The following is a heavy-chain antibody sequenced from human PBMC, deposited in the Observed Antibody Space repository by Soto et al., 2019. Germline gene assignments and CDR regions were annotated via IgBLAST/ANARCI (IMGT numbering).Heavy chain of an antibody. Sequence: EVLLVESGGDLVQPGGSLRLSCAASGFTFSNYDMHWVRQAPGKGLEYVSAINNNGVITYYANSVKGRFTISRDNSRNTLYLQVGSLRADDTALYYCARLLSLTGLDSWGQGTLVTVSS. CDR3: ARLLSLTGLDS. CDR2: INNNGVIT. J-gene: IGHJ5*01. D-gene: IGHD2-21*01. CDR1: GFTFSNYD. V-gene: IGHV3-64*01.